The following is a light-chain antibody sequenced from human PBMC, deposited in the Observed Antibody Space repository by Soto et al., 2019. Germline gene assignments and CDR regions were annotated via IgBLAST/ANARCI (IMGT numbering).Light chain of an antibody. CDR2: EVI. Sequence: QSALTQPPSASGSPGQSVTISCTGTSSDVGGYNYVSWYQQHPGKAPKVMIFEVIKRPSGVPDRFSGSKSGNTAFLTVSGLLADDEADYCCSSFAGSNNLLFGGGTKLTVL. J-gene: IGLJ2*01. CDR3: SSFAGSNNLL. V-gene: IGLV2-8*01. CDR1: SSDVGGYNY.